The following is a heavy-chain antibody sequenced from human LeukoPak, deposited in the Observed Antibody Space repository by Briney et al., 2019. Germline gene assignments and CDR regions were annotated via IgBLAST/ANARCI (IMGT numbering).Heavy chain of an antibody. CDR1: GYSISSGYY. V-gene: IGHV4-38-2*02. J-gene: IGHJ4*02. CDR3: ARAGSGTYYKGFDY. D-gene: IGHD3-10*01. CDR2: IYHSGST. Sequence: SETLSLTCTVSGYSISSGYYWGWIRPPPGKGLEWIGEIYHSGSTNYNPSLKSRVSISLDTSKNQFSLKLSSVTAADTAVYYCARAGSGTYYKGFDYWGQGTLVTVSS.